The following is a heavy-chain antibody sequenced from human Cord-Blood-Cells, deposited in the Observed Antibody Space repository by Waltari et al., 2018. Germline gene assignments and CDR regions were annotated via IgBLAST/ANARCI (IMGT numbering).Heavy chain of an antibody. D-gene: IGHD2-8*01. J-gene: IGHJ4*02. CDR1: GFTFSRYG. V-gene: IGHV3-33*01. CDR3: ARELTYCTNGVCYYFDY. CDR2: IWYDGSNK. Sequence: QVQLVESGGGVVQPGTSLRLSCAASGFTFSRYGMHWVRQAPGKGLEWVAVIWYDGSNKYYADSVKGRFTISRDNSKNTLYLQMNSLRAEDTAVYYCARELTYCTNGVCYYFDYWGQGTLVTVSS.